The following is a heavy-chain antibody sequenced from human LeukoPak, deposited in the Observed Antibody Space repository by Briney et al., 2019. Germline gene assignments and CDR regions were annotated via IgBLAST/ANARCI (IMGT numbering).Heavy chain of an antibody. D-gene: IGHD3-22*01. Sequence: GGSLRLSCAASGFTFSGYWMNWVRQAPGKGLEWVANIKQDGSEKYYVDSVKGRFTISRDNAKNSLYLQMNSLRAEDTALYYCARPAPYDSSSFDYWGQGTLVTVSS. CDR3: ARPAPYDSSSFDY. V-gene: IGHV3-7*05. CDR1: GFTFSGYW. CDR2: IKQDGSEK. J-gene: IGHJ4*02.